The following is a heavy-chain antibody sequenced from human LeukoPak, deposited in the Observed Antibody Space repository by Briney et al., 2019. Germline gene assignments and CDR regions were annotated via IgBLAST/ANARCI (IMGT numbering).Heavy chain of an antibody. J-gene: IGHJ6*02. V-gene: IGHV3-23*01. CDR3: AKCGATFYYYYGMDV. CDR2: ISASGGST. CDR1: GFTFSRSD. Sequence: GGSLRLSCEASGFTFSRSDMIWVRQAPGKGLEWVSIISASGGSTFYADSVRGRFTISRDNAKNSLYLQMNSLRAEDTALYYCAKCGATFYYYYGMDVWGQGTTVTVSS. D-gene: IGHD2-21*01.